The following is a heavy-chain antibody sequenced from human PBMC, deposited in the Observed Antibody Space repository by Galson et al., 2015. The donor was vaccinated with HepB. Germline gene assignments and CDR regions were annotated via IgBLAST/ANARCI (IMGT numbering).Heavy chain of an antibody. V-gene: IGHV3-48*02. CDR1: GFTFSSYS. Sequence: SLRLSCAASGFTFSSYSMNWVRQAPGKGLEWVSYISSSSSTIYYADSVKGRFTISRDNAKNSLYLQMNSLRDEDTAVYYCASSYYYDSSGYYKSVSVDYWGQGTLVTVSS. J-gene: IGHJ4*02. CDR3: ASSYYYDSSGYYKSVSVDY. D-gene: IGHD3-22*01. CDR2: ISSSSSTI.